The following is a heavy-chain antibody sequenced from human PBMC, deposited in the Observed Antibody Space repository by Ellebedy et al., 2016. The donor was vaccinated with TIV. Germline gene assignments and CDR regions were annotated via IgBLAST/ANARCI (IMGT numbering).Heavy chain of an antibody. D-gene: IGHD3-10*01. CDR1: GGSFSGYY. Sequence: SETLSLTCAVYGGSFSGYYWSWIRQPPGKGLEWIGEINHSGSTNYNPSLKSRVTISVDTSKNQFSLKLSSVTAADTAVYYCRNYGSGSGADYWGQGTLVTVSS. V-gene: IGHV4-34*01. CDR3: RNYGSGSGADY. CDR2: INHSGST. J-gene: IGHJ4*02.